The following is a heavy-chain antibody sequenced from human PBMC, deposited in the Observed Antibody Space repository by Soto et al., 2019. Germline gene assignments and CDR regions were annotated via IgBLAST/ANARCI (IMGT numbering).Heavy chain of an antibody. CDR1: GYTFTSYG. CDR2: ISAYNGNT. Sequence: ASVKVSCKASGYTFTSYGISWVRQAPGQGLEWMGWISAYNGNTNYAQKLQGRVTMTTDTSTSTAYMELRSLRSNDTAVYYCAREVTGYSSSWYYFDYWGQGTLVTVSS. D-gene: IGHD6-13*01. CDR3: AREVTGYSSSWYYFDY. J-gene: IGHJ4*02. V-gene: IGHV1-18*04.